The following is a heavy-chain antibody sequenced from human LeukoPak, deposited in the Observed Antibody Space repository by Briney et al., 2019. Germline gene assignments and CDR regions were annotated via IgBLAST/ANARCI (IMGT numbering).Heavy chain of an antibody. CDR1: GYTFTSYD. V-gene: IGHV1-8*03. J-gene: IGHJ4*02. Sequence: ASVKVSCKASGYTFTSYDINWVRQAPGQGLEWMGWMNSNSGNTGYAQKFQGRLTITRITSISTAYMELSSLRSEDTAVYYCARGASRSFDYWGQGTLVTVSS. D-gene: IGHD2-15*01. CDR2: MNSNSGNT. CDR3: ARGASRSFDY.